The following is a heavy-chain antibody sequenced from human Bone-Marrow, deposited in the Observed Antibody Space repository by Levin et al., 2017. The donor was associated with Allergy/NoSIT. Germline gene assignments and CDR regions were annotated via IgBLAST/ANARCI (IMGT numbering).Heavy chain of an antibody. D-gene: IGHD1-26*01. Sequence: PGGSLRLSCAVSGFTLSSQTLPWVRQAPGKGLDWVALVSPDGSNEHYADSVKGRSTISRDNSNNTLWLQMTSLRPDATAVYFCAREQSGGLFLGHSGMDVWGQGTTVTVSS. CDR3: AREQSGGLFLGHSGMDV. CDR2: VSPDGSNE. CDR1: GFTLSSQT. V-gene: IGHV3-30*04. J-gene: IGHJ6*02.